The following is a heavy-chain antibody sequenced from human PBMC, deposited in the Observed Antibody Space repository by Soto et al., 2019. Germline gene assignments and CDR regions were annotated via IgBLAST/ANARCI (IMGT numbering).Heavy chain of an antibody. CDR1: GFSFSTYE. CDR2: INPSSGTT. Sequence: EVQLLESGGGLVQPGGSLRLACDASGFSFSTYEMTWARQAPGKGLEWVAFINPSSGTTHYADSVKGRFTISRDNSKDTPYLQLTSLRVEDTAVYYCTKGGWLDVWGQGTTVTVSS. CDR3: TKGGWLDV. D-gene: IGHD2-15*01. J-gene: IGHJ6*02. V-gene: IGHV3-23*01.